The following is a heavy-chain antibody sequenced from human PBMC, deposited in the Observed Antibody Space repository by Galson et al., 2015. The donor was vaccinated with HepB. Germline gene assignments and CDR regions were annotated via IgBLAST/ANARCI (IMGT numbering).Heavy chain of an antibody. V-gene: IGHV3-9*01. J-gene: IGHJ6*03. Sequence: SLRLSCAASGFTFDDYAMHWVRQAPGKGLEWVSGISWNSGSIGYADSVKGRFTISRDNAKNSLYLQMNSLRAEDTAVYYCARDFKSTLYSSGWYAIVGYYYYYMDVWGKGTTVTVSS. CDR3: ARDFKSTLYSSGWYAIVGYYYYYMDV. CDR2: ISWNSGSI. CDR1: GFTFDDYA. D-gene: IGHD6-19*01.